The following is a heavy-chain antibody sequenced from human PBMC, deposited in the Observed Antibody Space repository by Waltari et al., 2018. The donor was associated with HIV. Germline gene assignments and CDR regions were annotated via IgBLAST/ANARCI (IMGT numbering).Heavy chain of an antibody. CDR2: MGPSYSYT. CDR3: ARQGSGYYYDSSGGNWFDP. J-gene: IGHJ5*02. Sequence: EVQLVQSGAEVKKPGESLRISCKGSGYSFTSYWIRWVRQMPGNGLGWMGRMGPSYSYTNYSPAFQGNVTISADKSISTAYLQWSSLKASDTAMYYCARQGSGYYYDSSGGNWFDPWGQGTLVTVSS. D-gene: IGHD3-22*01. V-gene: IGHV5-10-1*01. CDR1: GYSFTSYW.